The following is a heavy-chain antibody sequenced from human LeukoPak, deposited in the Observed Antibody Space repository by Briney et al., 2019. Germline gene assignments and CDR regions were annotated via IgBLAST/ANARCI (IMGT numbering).Heavy chain of an antibody. CDR3: ARDGYSGSYYWFDP. V-gene: IGHV4-59*12. CDR2: IYYSGST. D-gene: IGHD1-26*01. J-gene: IGHJ5*02. Sequence: SETLSLTCTVSGGSISSYYWSWIRQPPGKGLEWIGYIYYSGSTNYNPSLKSRVTMSVDTSKNQFSLKLSSVTAADTAVYYCARDGYSGSYYWFDPWGQGTLVTVSP. CDR1: GGSISSYY.